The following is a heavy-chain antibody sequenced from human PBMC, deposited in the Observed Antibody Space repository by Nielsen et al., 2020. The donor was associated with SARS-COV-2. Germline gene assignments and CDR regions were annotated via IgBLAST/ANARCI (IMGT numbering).Heavy chain of an antibody. CDR3: ARAYCSSTSCYNRRAYYYYGMDV. CDR2: INHSGST. Sequence: GSLRLSCTVSGGSISSYYWSWIRQPPGKGLEWIGEINHSGSTNYNPSLKSRVTISVDTSKNQFSLKLSSVTAADTAVYYCARAYCSSTSCYNRRAYYYYGMDVWGQGTTVTVSS. D-gene: IGHD2-2*02. V-gene: IGHV4-34*01. CDR1: GGSISSYY. J-gene: IGHJ6*02.